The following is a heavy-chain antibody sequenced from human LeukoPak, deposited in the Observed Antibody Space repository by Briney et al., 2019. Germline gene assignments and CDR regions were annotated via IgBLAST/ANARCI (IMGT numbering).Heavy chain of an antibody. D-gene: IGHD4-17*01. CDR3: ARESIGDYDY. V-gene: IGHV3-64*01. Sequence: GESLRLSCAASGFTFGNHPMHWVRQAPGKGLESVSVISPDGASTHHANSVKGRFTISRDNSKNTLHLQMGSLRVEDMAVYYCARESIGDYDYWGQGTLVTVSS. CDR1: GFTFGNHP. J-gene: IGHJ4*02. CDR2: ISPDGAST.